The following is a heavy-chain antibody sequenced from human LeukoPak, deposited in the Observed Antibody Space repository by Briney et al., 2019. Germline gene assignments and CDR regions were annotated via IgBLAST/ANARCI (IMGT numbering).Heavy chain of an antibody. CDR2: INPNSGGT. V-gene: IGHV1-2*02. D-gene: IGHD4-17*01. CDR3: ARVSPGGTVTNRPQVRFNKIDY. Sequence: ASVKVSCKASGYTFTGYYMHWVRQAPGQGLEWMGWINPNSGGTNYAQKFQGRVTMTRDTSISTAYMELSRLRSDDTAVYYCARVSPGGTVTNRPQVRFNKIDYWGQGTLVTVSS. CDR1: GYTFTGYY. J-gene: IGHJ4*02.